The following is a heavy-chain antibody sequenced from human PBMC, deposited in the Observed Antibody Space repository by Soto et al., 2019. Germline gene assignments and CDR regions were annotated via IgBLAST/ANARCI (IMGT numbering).Heavy chain of an antibody. D-gene: IGHD3-9*01. Sequence: SQTLSLSCAISGDSVSSNSAAWNWIRQSPSRGLEWLGRTYYRSKWYNDYAVSVKSRITINPDTSKNQLSLQLNSVTPEKAAVYYGASRARISDWFDYWGQGTLVTVSS. CDR2: TYYRSKWYN. V-gene: IGHV6-1*01. J-gene: IGHJ4*02. CDR1: GDSVSSNSAA. CDR3: ASRARISDWFDY.